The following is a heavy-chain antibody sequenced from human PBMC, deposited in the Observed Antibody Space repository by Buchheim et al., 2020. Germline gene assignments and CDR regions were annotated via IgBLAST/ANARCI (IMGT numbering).Heavy chain of an antibody. CDR2: IKGDGSDT. D-gene: IGHD3/OR15-3a*01. V-gene: IGHV3-7*01. CDR3: ARDGLDLATLDY. CDR1: GFTFTRHW. J-gene: IGHJ4*02. Sequence: EVQLVESGGGLVQPGGSLRLSCAVSGFTFTRHWMSWVRQAPGKGLEWVANIKGDGSDTNYMDSLKGRFTISRDNAQNTLFLQMNSLRAEDTAVYFCARDGLDLATLDYWGQGTL.